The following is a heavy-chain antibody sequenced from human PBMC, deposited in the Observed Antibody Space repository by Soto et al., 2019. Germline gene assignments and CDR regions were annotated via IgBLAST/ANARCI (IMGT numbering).Heavy chain of an antibody. D-gene: IGHD3-10*01. V-gene: IGHV1-46*01. J-gene: IGHJ4*02. CDR3: ARATMVRGVIPYY. Sequence: ASVKVSCKASGYTFTIYYIRWIRQAPGQGLEWMGIINPSDGGATYAQKFQGRVTVTRDTSRSTVYMELSSLTSDDTAVYYCARATMVRGVIPYYWGQGTLGTAPQ. CDR2: INPSDGGA. CDR1: GYTFTIYY.